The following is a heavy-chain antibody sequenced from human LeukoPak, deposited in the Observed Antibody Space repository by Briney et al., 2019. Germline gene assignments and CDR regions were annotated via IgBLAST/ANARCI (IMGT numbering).Heavy chain of an antibody. J-gene: IGHJ4*02. Sequence: GGSLRLSCAASGFTLSGSAMGWVRQASGKGLEWVGRIRSKSNSDAIEYAASVKGRFTISTDDSKTTAYLQMNSLKTEDTAVYYCTRLNSYGSGSYFDYWAQGTLVTVSS. D-gene: IGHD3-10*01. CDR2: IRSKSNSDAI. CDR1: GFTLSGSA. CDR3: TRLNSYGSGSYFDY. V-gene: IGHV3-73*01.